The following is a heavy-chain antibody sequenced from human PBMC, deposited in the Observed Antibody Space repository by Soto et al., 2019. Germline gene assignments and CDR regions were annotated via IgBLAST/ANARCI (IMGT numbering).Heavy chain of an antibody. CDR2: ISWNSGSI. V-gene: IGHV3-9*01. CDR3: AKAVYYYGSGIDYGMDV. CDR1: GFTFDDYA. J-gene: IGHJ6*02. D-gene: IGHD3-10*01. Sequence: GGSLRLSCAASGFTFDDYAMHWVRQAPGEGLEWVSGISWNSGSIGYADSVKGRFTISRDNAKNSLYLQMNSLRAEDTALYYCAKAVYYYGSGIDYGMDVWGQGTTVTVSS.